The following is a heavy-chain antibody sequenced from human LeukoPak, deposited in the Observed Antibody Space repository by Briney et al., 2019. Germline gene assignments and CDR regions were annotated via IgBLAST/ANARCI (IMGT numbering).Heavy chain of an antibody. V-gene: IGHV3-21*01. CDR1: GFTFSSYS. Sequence: GGSLRLSCAASGFTFSSYSMNWVRQAQGKGLEWVSSISSSSSYIYYADSVKGRFTISRDNAKNSLYLQMNSLRAEDTAVYYCARDSRIAAAGTFDYWGQGTLVTVSS. CDR3: ARDSRIAAAGTFDY. J-gene: IGHJ4*02. D-gene: IGHD6-13*01. CDR2: ISSSSSYI.